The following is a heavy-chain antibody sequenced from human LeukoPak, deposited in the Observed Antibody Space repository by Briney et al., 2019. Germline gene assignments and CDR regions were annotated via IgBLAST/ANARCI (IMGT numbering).Heavy chain of an antibody. CDR1: GFIFRNYG. V-gene: IGHV3-30*02. J-gene: IGHJ4*02. Sequence: GGSLRLSCAASGFIFRNYGMHWVRQAPGKGLEGVACIRYEGRKYADSVKGRFTTSRDDSNNMAYLQMERLKNEDTAVYYCTREDWDFDSWGQGTPVSVSS. CDR3: TREDWDFDS. D-gene: IGHD3/OR15-3a*01. CDR2: IRYEGR.